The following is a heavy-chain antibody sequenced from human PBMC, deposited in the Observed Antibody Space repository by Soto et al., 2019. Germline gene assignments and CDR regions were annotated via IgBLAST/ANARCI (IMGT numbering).Heavy chain of an antibody. CDR2: ISGDGSST. CDR3: ARVYGMDV. Sequence: EVQLVESGGGLVQPGGSLRLSCAASGFTFSSYWMYWVRQAPGKGLVWVSRISGDGSSTTYADSVKGRFTISRDNAKNTLYLLMSSLRAEDTAVYYCARVYGMDVWRQGTTVTVSS. J-gene: IGHJ6*02. CDR1: GFTFSSYW. V-gene: IGHV3-74*01.